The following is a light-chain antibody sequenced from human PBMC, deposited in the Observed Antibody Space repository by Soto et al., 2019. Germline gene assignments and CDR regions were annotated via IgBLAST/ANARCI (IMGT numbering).Light chain of an antibody. CDR3: QQYKNWPWT. V-gene: IGKV3-15*01. Sequence: IVLTKSPATLSLSPGKRATLSCRASQNISNYLIWYQQKPGQAPRLLIYGASTRATGFPARFSGSGSGTDFTLTISSLQSEDFAVYYCQQYKNWPWTVGQGTKVDSK. J-gene: IGKJ1*01. CDR2: GAS. CDR1: QNISNY.